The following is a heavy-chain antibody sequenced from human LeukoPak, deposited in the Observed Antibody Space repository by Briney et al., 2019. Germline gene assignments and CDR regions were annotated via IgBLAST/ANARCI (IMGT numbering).Heavy chain of an antibody. CDR1: GFTFSSHD. CDR2: VSYGGSNE. D-gene: IGHD3-10*01. J-gene: IGHJ4*02. Sequence: GRSLRLSCAVSGFTFSSHDMHWVRQARAKGLEWVAVVSYGGSNEYYADSVKGRFTISRDNSKNTLYLQMNSLRAEDTAVYYCAKEAGWVGSSITWGQGTLVTVSS. CDR3: AKEAGWVGSSIT. V-gene: IGHV3-30*18.